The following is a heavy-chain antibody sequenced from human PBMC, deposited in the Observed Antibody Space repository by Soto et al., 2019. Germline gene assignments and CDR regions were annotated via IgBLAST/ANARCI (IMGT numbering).Heavy chain of an antibody. CDR1: GGSISSSNW. Sequence: SSETLSLTCAVSGGSISSSNWWSWVRQPPGKGLEWIGEIYHSGSTNYNPSLKSRVTISVDTSKNQFSLKLSSVTAADTAVYYYARQYEYYDILTGSWRFDPCGQGTLVTVSS. V-gene: IGHV4-4*02. CDR2: IYHSGST. D-gene: IGHD3-9*01. CDR3: ARQYEYYDILTGSWRFDP. J-gene: IGHJ5*02.